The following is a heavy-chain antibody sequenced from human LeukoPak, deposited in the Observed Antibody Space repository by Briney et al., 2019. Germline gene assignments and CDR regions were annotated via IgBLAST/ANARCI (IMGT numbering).Heavy chain of an antibody. J-gene: IGHJ4*02. CDR3: ARHAEYNSGWHFYLDH. CDR2: VHNVGST. V-gene: IGHV4-39*01. D-gene: IGHD6-19*01. Sequence: SETLSLTCTVSGVSTTNGIYYWAWIRQSPGKGLEWIGSVHNVGSTYYNLSLRSRVTMSIDTSKNQFSLRLNSVAAADTAVYYCARHAEYNSGWHFYLDHWGQGILVTVSS. CDR1: GVSTTNGIYY.